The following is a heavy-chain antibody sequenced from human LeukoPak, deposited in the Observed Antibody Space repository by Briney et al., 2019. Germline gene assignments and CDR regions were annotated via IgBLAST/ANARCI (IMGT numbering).Heavy chain of an antibody. CDR3: ARRRYNWNAIDY. D-gene: IGHD1-20*01. J-gene: IGHJ4*02. V-gene: IGHV3-23*01. Sequence: GGSLRLSCAASGFTVSNTYMSWVRQAPGKGLEWVSAISGSGGSTYYADSVKGRFTISRDNSKNTLYLQMNSLRAEDTAVYYCARRRYNWNAIDYWGQGTLVTVSS. CDR1: GFTVSNTY. CDR2: ISGSGGST.